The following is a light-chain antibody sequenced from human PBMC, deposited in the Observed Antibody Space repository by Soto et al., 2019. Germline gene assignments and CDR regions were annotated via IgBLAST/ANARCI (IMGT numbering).Light chain of an antibody. CDR2: EGI. V-gene: IGLV2-23*01. J-gene: IGLJ1*01. Sequence: QSVLTQPASVSGSPAPSITISCTGTSSTVGGFNVVSWYQQHPGKAPKVIIYEGIKRPSGVSNRFSGSNSGSTASLTISGLQAEDEADYYCCSYVGATTYVFGTGTKVTVL. CDR3: CSYVGATTYV. CDR1: SSTVGGFNV.